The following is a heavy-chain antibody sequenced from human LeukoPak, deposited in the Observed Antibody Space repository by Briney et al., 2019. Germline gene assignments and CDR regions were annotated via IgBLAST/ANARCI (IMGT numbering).Heavy chain of an antibody. CDR1: GYSFSNYW. J-gene: IGHJ5*02. CDR2: IYPGDSDT. CDR3: ARRDRHCSGGSCYPNWFDP. D-gene: IGHD2-15*01. Sequence: GESLKISCKGSGYSFSNYWIGWVRQMPGKGLEWMGIIYPGDSDTRYSPSFQGQVTISADKSISTAYLQWSSLKASDTAVYYCARRDRHCSGGSCYPNWFDPWGQGTLVTVSS. V-gene: IGHV5-51*01.